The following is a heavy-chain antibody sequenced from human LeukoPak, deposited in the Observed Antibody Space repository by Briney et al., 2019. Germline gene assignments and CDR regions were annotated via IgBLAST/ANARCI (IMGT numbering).Heavy chain of an antibody. CDR3: AYARGYSYGRMGYYFDY. CDR2: MNPNSGNT. Sequence: ASVKVSCKASGYTFTSYDINWVRQATGQGLEWMGWMNPNSGNTGYAQKFQGRVTMTRNTPISTAYMELSSLRSEDTAVYYCAYARGYSYGRMGYYFDYWGQGTLVTVSS. CDR1: GYTFTSYD. D-gene: IGHD5-18*01. J-gene: IGHJ4*02. V-gene: IGHV1-8*01.